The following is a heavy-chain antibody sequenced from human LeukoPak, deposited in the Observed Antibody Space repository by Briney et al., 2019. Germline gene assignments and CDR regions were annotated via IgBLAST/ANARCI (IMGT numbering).Heavy chain of an antibody. CDR1: GFTFSSNW. CDR3: ARFANLAS. D-gene: IGHD3-16*01. Sequence: PSGGSLRLSCAASGFTFSSNWMSWVRQAPGKGLEWVANIKEDGSEKNYVDSVKGRFTISRDNAKNSLFLQMNSLRVEDTAVYYCARFANLASWGQGTQVTVSS. V-gene: IGHV3-7*01. J-gene: IGHJ5*02. CDR2: IKEDGSEK.